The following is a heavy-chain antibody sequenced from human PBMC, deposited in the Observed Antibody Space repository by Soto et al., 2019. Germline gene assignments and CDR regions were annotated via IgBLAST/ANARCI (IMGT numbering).Heavy chain of an antibody. J-gene: IGHJ3*01. CDR2: MWYDGRNI. CDR1: GFSVSSYG. D-gene: IGHD3-10*02. CDR3: ARDSGHVSTYVSDALAV. Sequence: QVQLVESGGGVVQPGKSLRLSCSASGFSVSSYGVHWVRQAPGKGLEWVAVMWYDGRNIFYADSVKGRFTISRDNSKNIVYFQMNNLRVEDTASYYCARDSGHVSTYVSDALAVWGQGTMVTVSS. V-gene: IGHV3-33*01.